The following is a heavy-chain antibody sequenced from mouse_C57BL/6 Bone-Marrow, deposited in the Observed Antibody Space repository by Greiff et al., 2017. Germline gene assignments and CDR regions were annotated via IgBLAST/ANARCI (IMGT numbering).Heavy chain of an antibody. Sequence: EVQLQESGPGLVEPSQSLSLTCSVTGYSITSGYYWNWIRQFPGNKLEWMGYISYDGSNNYNPSLKNRISITRDTSKNQFFLKLNSVTTEDTATYYCAREYYGSRDWYFDVWGTGTTVTVSS. J-gene: IGHJ1*03. CDR2: ISYDGSN. CDR3: AREYYGSRDWYFDV. D-gene: IGHD1-1*01. CDR1: GYSITSGYY. V-gene: IGHV3-6*01.